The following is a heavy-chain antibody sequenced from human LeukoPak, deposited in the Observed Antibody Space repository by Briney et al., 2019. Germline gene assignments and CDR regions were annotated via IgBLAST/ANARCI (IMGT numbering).Heavy chain of an antibody. CDR1: GFTFSSYG. V-gene: IGHV3-33*01. Sequence: GGSLRLSCAASGFTFSSYGMHWIRQAPGKGLEWVAVIWYDGSNKYYADSVKGRFTISRDNSKNTLYLQMNSLRAEDTAVYYCARGSGYPRNYYYMDVWGKGTTVTVSS. D-gene: IGHD3-10*01. J-gene: IGHJ6*03. CDR3: ARGSGYPRNYYYMDV. CDR2: IWYDGSNK.